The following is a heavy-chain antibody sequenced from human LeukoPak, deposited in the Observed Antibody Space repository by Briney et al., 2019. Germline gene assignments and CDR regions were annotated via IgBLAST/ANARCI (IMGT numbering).Heavy chain of an antibody. CDR2: ISGSGGST. CDR3: AKEVSNLAYYYGMDV. J-gene: IGHJ6*02. V-gene: IGHV3-23*01. D-gene: IGHD4/OR15-4a*01. Sequence: GGSLRLSCAASGFTFTTYAMSWVRQAPGKGLEWVSAISGSGGSTYYADSVKGRFTISRDNSKNTLYLQMNSLRAEDTAVYYCAKEVSNLAYYYGMDVWGQGTTVTVSS. CDR1: GFTFTTYA.